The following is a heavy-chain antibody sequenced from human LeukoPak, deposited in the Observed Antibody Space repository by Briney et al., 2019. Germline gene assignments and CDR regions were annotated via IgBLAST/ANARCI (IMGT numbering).Heavy chain of an antibody. CDR2: IYSGGST. CDR3: ARDAGYYDFWSGGFDP. D-gene: IGHD3-3*01. Sequence: PGGSLRLSCAASGFTVSSNYMSWVRQAPGKGLEWGSVIYSGGSTYYADSVKGRFTISRDNSKNTLYLQMNSLRAEATAVYYCARDAGYYDFWSGGFDPWGQGTLVTVSS. CDR1: GFTVSSNY. J-gene: IGHJ5*02. V-gene: IGHV3-66*02.